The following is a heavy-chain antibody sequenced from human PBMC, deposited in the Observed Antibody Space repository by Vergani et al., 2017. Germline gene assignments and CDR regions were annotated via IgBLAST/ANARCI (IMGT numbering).Heavy chain of an antibody. CDR3: ARGDYGILTGYRY. D-gene: IGHD3-9*01. Sequence: QVQVVQSGAEVKKSGASVKVSCKTSGYTFSNYYMHWVRQAPGQGLEWMGIINPSGGHTNYAQKFQGRVTMTRDTSTSTVYMELSILRSEDTAIYYCARGDYGILTGYRYWGQRTLVTVSA. J-gene: IGHJ4*02. CDR2: INPSGGHT. V-gene: IGHV1-46*03. CDR1: GYTFSNYY.